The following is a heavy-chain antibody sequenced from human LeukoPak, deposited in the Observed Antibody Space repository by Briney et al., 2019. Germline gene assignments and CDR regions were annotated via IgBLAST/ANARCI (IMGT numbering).Heavy chain of an antibody. CDR3: ARAGYYYDSSGYAGLDY. V-gene: IGHV3-33*01. J-gene: IGHJ4*02. CDR1: GFTFSSYG. CDR2: IWYDGSNK. Sequence: GSLRLSCAASGFTFSSYGMHWVRQAPGKGLEWVAVIWYDGSNKYYADSVKGRFTISRDNSKNTLYPQMNSLRAEDTAVYYCARAGYYYDSSGYAGLDYWGQGTLVTVSS. D-gene: IGHD3-22*01.